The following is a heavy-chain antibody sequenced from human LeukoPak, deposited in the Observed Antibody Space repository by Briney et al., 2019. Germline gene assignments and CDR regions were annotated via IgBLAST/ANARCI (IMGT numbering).Heavy chain of an antibody. Sequence: GGSLRLSCAASGFTFSSYSISWVRQAPGKGLEWVSSISSSSSYIYYADSVKGRFTISRDNAKNSLYLQMNSLRAEDTAVYYCARYGLGQDDYWGQGTLVTVSS. CDR1: GFTFSSYS. D-gene: IGHD3-10*01. CDR3: ARYGLGQDDY. V-gene: IGHV3-21*01. J-gene: IGHJ4*02. CDR2: ISSSSSYI.